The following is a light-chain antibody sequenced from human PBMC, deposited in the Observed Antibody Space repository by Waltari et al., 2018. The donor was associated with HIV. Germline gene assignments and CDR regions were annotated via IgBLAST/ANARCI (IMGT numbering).Light chain of an antibody. CDR1: SSDIGVFSS. J-gene: IGLJ1*01. V-gene: IGLV2-14*01. CDR2: EVS. Sequence: QSALTQPAPVSGSPGPSVPSYCTGSSSDIGVFSSVSWYQQHPGKAPKLMIYEVSNRPSGVSNRFAASKSANTASLTISGLQAEDEATYYCNSYTTSNTYVFGSGTKVTV. CDR3: NSYTTSNTYV.